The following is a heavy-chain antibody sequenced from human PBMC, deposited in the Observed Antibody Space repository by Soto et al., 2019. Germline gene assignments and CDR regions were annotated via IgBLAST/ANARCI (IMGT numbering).Heavy chain of an antibody. CDR2: IYHSGST. Sequence: SETLSLTCAVSGGSISSGGYSWTWIRQPPGKGLEWIGYIYHSGSTYYNPSLKSRVTISVDRSKNQFSLKLSSVTAADTAVYYCARDKITGLFDYWGQGTLVTVSS. CDR1: GGSISSGGYS. CDR3: ARDKITGLFDY. J-gene: IGHJ4*02. D-gene: IGHD2-8*02. V-gene: IGHV4-30-2*01.